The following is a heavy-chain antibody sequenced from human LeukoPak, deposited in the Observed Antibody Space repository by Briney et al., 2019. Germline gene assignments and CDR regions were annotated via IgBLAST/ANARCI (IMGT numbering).Heavy chain of an antibody. CDR2: INHSGST. Sequence: PSETLCLTCAVYGGSFSGYYWSWIRQPPGKGLEWIGEINHSGSTNYNPSLKSRVTISVDTSKNQFSLKLSSVTAEDTALYYFARGRPLPICYVSSGYYPCGFDPWGQGTLVTVSS. J-gene: IGHJ5*02. CDR1: GGSFSGYY. CDR3: ARGRPLPICYVSSGYYPCGFDP. D-gene: IGHD3-22*01. V-gene: IGHV4-34*01.